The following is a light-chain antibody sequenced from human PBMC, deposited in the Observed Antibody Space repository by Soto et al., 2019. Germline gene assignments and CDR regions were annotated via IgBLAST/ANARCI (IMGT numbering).Light chain of an antibody. V-gene: IGKV3-20*01. Sequence: EIVLTQSPGTLSLSPGERATLFCRASQSLSSTYLAWYQHKPGQTPRLLIYGASTTATGIPDRFSGSESGTDFTLTISRLEPEDFAVYYCQQYGNSQWTFGQGTKVEIK. J-gene: IGKJ1*01. CDR2: GAS. CDR3: QQYGNSQWT. CDR1: QSLSSTY.